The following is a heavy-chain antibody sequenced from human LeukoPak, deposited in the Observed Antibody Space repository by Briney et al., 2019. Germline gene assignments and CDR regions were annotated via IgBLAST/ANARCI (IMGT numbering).Heavy chain of an antibody. CDR1: GFTVSSNY. CDR2: IYSGGST. D-gene: IGHD3-22*01. V-gene: IGHV3-53*01. Sequence: GGSLRPSCAASGFTVSSNYMSWVRQAPGKGLEWVSVIYSGGSTYYADSVKGRFTISRDNSKNTLYLQMNSLRAEDTAVYYCATAVYYYDSSGYYYTPPDYWGQGTLVTVSS. CDR3: ATAVYYYDSSGYYYTPPDY. J-gene: IGHJ4*02.